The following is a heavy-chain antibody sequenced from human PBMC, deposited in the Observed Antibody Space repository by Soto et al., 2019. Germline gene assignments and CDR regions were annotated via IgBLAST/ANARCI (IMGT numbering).Heavy chain of an antibody. CDR1: GFTFSDYY. V-gene: IGHV3-11*01. D-gene: IGHD3-22*01. Sequence: QVQLVESGGGLVKTCESLTLACAASGFTFSDYYMSWVRQAPGKGLEWVSYISSSGNTIYYADSVKGRFTISRDNAKNSVYLQMNSLRAEDTALYFCAKMSSENYYDPVFSWGQGTLVTVSS. CDR2: ISSSGNTI. J-gene: IGHJ4*02. CDR3: AKMSSENYYDPVFS.